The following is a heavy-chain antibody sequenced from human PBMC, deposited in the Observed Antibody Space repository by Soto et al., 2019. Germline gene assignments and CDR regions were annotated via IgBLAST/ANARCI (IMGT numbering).Heavy chain of an antibody. V-gene: IGHV3-23*01. D-gene: IGHD3-9*01. CDR3: AKGAGDFEWFWYGPFDP. J-gene: IGHJ5*02. CDR1: GFTFSSYA. CDR2: ISGSGGST. Sequence: GGSLRLSCAASGFTFSSYAMSWVRQAPGKGLEWVSAISGSGGSTYYADSVKGRFTISRDNSKNTLYLQMNSLRAEDTAVYYCAKGAGDFEWFWYGPFDPGGQGNLVTVSS.